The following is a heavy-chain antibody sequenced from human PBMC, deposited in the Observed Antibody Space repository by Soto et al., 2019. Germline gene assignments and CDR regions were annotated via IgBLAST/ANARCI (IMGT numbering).Heavy chain of an antibody. Sequence: GESLKISCKASGYSFSFYWIGWVRQMPGKGLEWMAIMYPDDSDIRYSPSFEAHVTISADKSISTAYLQWSSLKASDTAMYYCARQRPEDYYYYYGMDVWGQGTTVTVS. CDR3: ARQRPEDYYYYYGMDV. D-gene: IGHD6-6*01. CDR2: MYPDDSDI. J-gene: IGHJ6*02. CDR1: GYSFSFYW. V-gene: IGHV5-51*01.